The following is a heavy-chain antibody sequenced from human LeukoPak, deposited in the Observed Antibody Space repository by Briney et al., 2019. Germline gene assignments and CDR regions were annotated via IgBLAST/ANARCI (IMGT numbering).Heavy chain of an antibody. D-gene: IGHD6-13*01. V-gene: IGHV1-2*02. CDR1: GYTFTDYY. CDR2: INPNSGGT. Sequence: ASVKVSCKASGYTFTDYYMHWVRQAPGQGLEWMGWINPNSGGTNYAQKFQGRVTMTRDTSISTAYMELSRLRSDDTAVYYCARRGIAGNWFDPWGQGTLVTVSS. J-gene: IGHJ5*02. CDR3: ARRGIAGNWFDP.